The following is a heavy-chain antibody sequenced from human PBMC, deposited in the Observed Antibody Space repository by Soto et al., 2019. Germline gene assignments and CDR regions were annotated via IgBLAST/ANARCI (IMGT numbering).Heavy chain of an antibody. CDR1: GGSFSKYS. J-gene: IGHJ4*02. V-gene: IGHV1-69*13. D-gene: IGHD5-18*01. CDR2: IIPISVTT. CDR3: AASRWIQLWTADF. Sequence: SVKVSCKTSGGSFSKYSISWLRQAPGQGLEWMGGIIPISVTTHYAQRFQGRVTITAVDLTTTSYMEVSSLKFEDTAVYYCAASRWIQLWTADFWGQGTRVTVSS.